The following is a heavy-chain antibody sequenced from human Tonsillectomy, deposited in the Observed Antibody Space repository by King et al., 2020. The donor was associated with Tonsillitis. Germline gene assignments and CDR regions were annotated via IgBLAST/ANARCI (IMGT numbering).Heavy chain of an antibody. D-gene: IGHD6-13*01. J-gene: IGHJ4*02. CDR3: ARDLDSAAAGEIDY. CDR2: ISYDGSNK. CDR1: GFTFSSYA. V-gene: IGHV3-30-3*01. Sequence: VQLVESGGGVVQPGRSLRLSCAASGFTFSSYAMHWVRQAPGKGLEWVAVISYDGSNKYYADFVKGRFTISRDNSKNTLYLQMNSLRAEDTAVYYCARDLDSAAAGEIDYWGQGTLVTVSS.